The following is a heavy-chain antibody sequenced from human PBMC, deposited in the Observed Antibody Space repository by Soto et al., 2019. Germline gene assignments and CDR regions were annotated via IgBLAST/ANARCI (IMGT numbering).Heavy chain of an antibody. CDR1: GGTFSSYT. D-gene: IGHD1-26*01. J-gene: IGHJ5*02. CDR2: IIPILGIA. V-gene: IGHV1-69*08. Sequence: QVQLVQSGAEVKKPGSSVKVSCKASGGTFSSYTISWVRQAPGQGLEWMGRIIPILGIANYAQKFQGRVTITADKSTSTAYMELSSLRSEDTAVYYCARDDGWELPPWFDPWGQGTLVTVSS. CDR3: ARDDGWELPPWFDP.